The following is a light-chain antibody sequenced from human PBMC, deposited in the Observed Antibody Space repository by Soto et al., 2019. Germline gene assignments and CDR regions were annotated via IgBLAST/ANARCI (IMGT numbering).Light chain of an antibody. CDR2: AAS. Sequence: DMQMTQSPSSLSASVGDRVTITCRASQSISSYLNWYQQKPGKAPKLLIYAASSLQSGVPSRFSGSGSGTDFTLTISSLKPEDFATYYCQQSYSTPYTFGQGTKLEIK. CDR3: QQSYSTPYT. J-gene: IGKJ2*01. CDR1: QSISSY. V-gene: IGKV1-39*01.